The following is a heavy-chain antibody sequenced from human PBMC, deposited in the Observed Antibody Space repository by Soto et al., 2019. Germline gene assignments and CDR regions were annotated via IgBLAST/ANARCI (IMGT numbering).Heavy chain of an antibody. V-gene: IGHV4-30-4*02. CDR3: ARVNDSSGYPYYFDY. CDR2: IYYSGST. CDR1: CGSISSGDYY. Sequence: PSATLDLTCTVSCGSISSGDYYCICIRQPPGKGLEWIGYIYYSGSTYYNPSLKSRVTISVDTSKNQFSLKLSSVTAADTAVYYCARVNDSSGYPYYFDYWGQGTLVTVSS. J-gene: IGHJ4*02. D-gene: IGHD3-22*01.